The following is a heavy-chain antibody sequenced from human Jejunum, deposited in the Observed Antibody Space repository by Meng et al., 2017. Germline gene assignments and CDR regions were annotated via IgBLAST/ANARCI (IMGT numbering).Heavy chain of an antibody. CDR2: ISSTSS. CDR1: GFSFSSYS. J-gene: IGHJ4*02. V-gene: IGHV3-21*01. Sequence: DVQLVESGGGPGKPGGSRRLSCAGSGFSFSSYSMHWVRQAPGKGLEWVSSISSTSSYADSVKGRFTISRDNAENSLYLQMNSLRAEDTAVYYCARGRVVVVGTPSDYWGQGTLVTVSS. CDR3: ARGRVVVVGTPSDY. D-gene: IGHD2-15*01.